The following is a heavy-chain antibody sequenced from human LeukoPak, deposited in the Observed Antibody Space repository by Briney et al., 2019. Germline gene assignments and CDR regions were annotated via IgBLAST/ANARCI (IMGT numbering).Heavy chain of an antibody. CDR3: ARDRQDVVVPAAFGGYYGMDV. Sequence: SVKVSCKASGGTFSSYAISWVRQAPRQGLEWMGGIIPILGTANYAQKFQGRVTITADESTSTAYMELSSLRSEDTAVYYCARDRQDVVVPAAFGGYYGMDVWGQGTTVTVSS. CDR1: GGTFSSYA. D-gene: IGHD2-2*01. CDR2: IIPILGTA. J-gene: IGHJ6*02. V-gene: IGHV1-69*13.